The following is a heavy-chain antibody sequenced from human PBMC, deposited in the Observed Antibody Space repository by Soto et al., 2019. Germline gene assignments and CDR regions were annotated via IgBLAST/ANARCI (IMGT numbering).Heavy chain of an antibody. CDR3: ARQIYDSDTGPNFQYYFDS. D-gene: IGHD3-22*01. Sequence: GESLKISCKGSGYSFAGYWITWVRQKPGKGLEWMGRIDPSDSQTYYSPSFRGHVTISITKSITTVFLQWSSLRASDTAMYYCARQIYDSDTGPNFQYYFDSWGQGTPVTVSS. CDR2: IDPSDSQT. J-gene: IGHJ4*02. CDR1: GYSFAGYW. V-gene: IGHV5-10-1*01.